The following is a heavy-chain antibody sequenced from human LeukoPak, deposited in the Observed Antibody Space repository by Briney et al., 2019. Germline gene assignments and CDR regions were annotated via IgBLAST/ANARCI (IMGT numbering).Heavy chain of an antibody. CDR1: GFTVSSNY. D-gene: IGHD3-9*01. J-gene: IGHJ3*02. V-gene: IGHV3-66*01. Sequence: GGSLRLSCAVSGFTVSSNYMSWVRQPPGKGLEWVSVIYSGGSTYYADSVKGRFTISGDNSKNTLYLQMNSLRAEDTAVYYCADLTHDAFDIWGQGTMVTVSS. CDR2: IYSGGST. CDR3: ADLTHDAFDI.